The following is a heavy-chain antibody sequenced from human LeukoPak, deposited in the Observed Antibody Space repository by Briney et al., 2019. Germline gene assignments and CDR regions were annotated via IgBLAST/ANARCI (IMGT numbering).Heavy chain of an antibody. Sequence: PGGSLRLSCAASGFTFSSYEMNWVRQAPGKGLEWVSYISSSGSTIYYADSVKGRFTISRDNAKNSLYLQMNSLRAEDTAVYYCARGLRGDSFDYWGQGTLVTVSS. CDR1: GFTFSSYE. D-gene: IGHD2-21*02. V-gene: IGHV3-48*03. CDR3: ARGLRGDSFDY. J-gene: IGHJ4*02. CDR2: ISSSGSTI.